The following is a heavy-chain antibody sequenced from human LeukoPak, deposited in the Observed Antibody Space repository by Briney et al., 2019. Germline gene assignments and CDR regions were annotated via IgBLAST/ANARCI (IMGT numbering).Heavy chain of an antibody. D-gene: IGHD3-16*01. V-gene: IGHV4-39*07. CDR3: AKDRARSAFGPNKPRSLGPVY. CDR1: GGSISSSSYY. Sequence: SETLSLTCTVSGGSISSSSYYWGWIRQPPGKGLEWIGSIYYSGSTYYNPSLKSRVTISVDTSKNQFSLKLSSVTAEDTAVYYCAKDRARSAFGPNKPRSLGPVYWGQGTLVTVSS. CDR2: IYYSGST. J-gene: IGHJ4*02.